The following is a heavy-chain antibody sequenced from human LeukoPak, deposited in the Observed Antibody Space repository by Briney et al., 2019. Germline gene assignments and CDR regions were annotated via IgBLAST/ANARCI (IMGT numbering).Heavy chain of an antibody. CDR2: INSDGSST. D-gene: IGHD3-3*01. CDR1: GSTFSSYW. J-gene: IGHJ4*02. CDR3: AILLLDYDFWSGYRQDFDY. V-gene: IGHV3-74*01. Sequence: GGSLRLSCAASGSTFSSYWMHWVRQAPGKGLVWVSRINSDGSSTSYADSVKGRFTISRDNAKNTLYLQMNSLRAEDTAVYYCAILLLDYDFWSGYRQDFDYWGQGTLVTVSS.